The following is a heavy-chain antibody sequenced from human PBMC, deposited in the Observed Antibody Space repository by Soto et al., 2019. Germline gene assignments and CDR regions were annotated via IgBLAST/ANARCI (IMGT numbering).Heavy chain of an antibody. J-gene: IGHJ6*02. CDR1: GGSFSGYY. V-gene: IGHV4-34*01. CDR3: ATNTVDMSTFYSYYAMDV. D-gene: IGHD3-3*02. CDR2: INYRGST. Sequence: EALSLTCAFYGGSFSGYYWSWIRQPPGKGLEWIGEINYRGSTNYNPSLKSRVTISVDTSKNQFSLKLSSVAAADTAVYYCATNTVDMSTFYSYYAMDVWGQVTAVTAS.